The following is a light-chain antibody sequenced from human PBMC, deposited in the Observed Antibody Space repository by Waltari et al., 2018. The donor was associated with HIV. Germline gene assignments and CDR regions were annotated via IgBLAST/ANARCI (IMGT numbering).Light chain of an antibody. CDR3: CSYAGSSTWV. CDR2: EVS. CDR1: SSDVGGYNL. V-gene: IGLV2-23*02. J-gene: IGLJ3*02. Sequence: QSALTQPASVSGSPGQSITISCTGTSSDVGGYNLVSWYQQYPGHAPKLMNYEVSARPSGVSNRFSGSKFGNAASLTISGLQAEDEADYYCCSYAGSSTWVFGGGTKLAVL.